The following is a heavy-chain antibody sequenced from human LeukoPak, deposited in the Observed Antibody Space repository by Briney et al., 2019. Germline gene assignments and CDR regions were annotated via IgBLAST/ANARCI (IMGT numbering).Heavy chain of an antibody. Sequence: GGSLRLSCAASGFTFSSHSMNWVRQAPGKGLEWVSSISSSSSYIYYADSVKGRFTISRDNAKNSLYLQMNSLRAEDTAVYYCARGQSTVTSALQHWGQGTLVTVSS. CDR3: ARGQSTVTSALQH. CDR1: GFTFSSHS. J-gene: IGHJ1*01. V-gene: IGHV3-21*01. D-gene: IGHD4-17*01. CDR2: ISSSSSYI.